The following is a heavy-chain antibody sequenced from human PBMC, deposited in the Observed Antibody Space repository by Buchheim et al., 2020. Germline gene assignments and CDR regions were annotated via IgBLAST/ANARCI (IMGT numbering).Heavy chain of an antibody. J-gene: IGHJ5*02. V-gene: IGHV4-39*01. Sequence: QLQLQESGPGLVKPSETLSLTCTVSGGSISSSSYYWGWIRQPPGKGLEWIGSIYYSGSTYYNPSLKSRVTISVDTSKNQFSLKLSSVTAADTAVHYCARQPMTTRLGSWFDPWGQGTL. CDR2: IYYSGST. CDR1: GGSISSSSYY. CDR3: ARQPMTTRLGSWFDP. D-gene: IGHD4-17*01.